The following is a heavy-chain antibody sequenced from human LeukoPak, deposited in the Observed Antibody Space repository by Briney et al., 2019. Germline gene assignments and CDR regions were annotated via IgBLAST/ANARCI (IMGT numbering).Heavy chain of an antibody. CDR3: AREITSSSSFDS. CDR1: GFTFSRYS. Sequence: PGRSLRLSCAASGFTFSRYSMNWVRQAPGKGLEWVSSNTSSSGYIHYADSVKGRFTISRDNAKNSLYLQMNSLRAEDTAVYYCAREITSSSSFDSWGQGTLVTVSS. D-gene: IGHD6-6*01. J-gene: IGHJ4*02. V-gene: IGHV3-21*01. CDR2: NTSSSGYI.